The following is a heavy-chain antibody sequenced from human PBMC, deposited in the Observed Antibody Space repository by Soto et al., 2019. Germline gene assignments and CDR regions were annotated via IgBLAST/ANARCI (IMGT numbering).Heavy chain of an antibody. D-gene: IGHD3-10*01. CDR2: IATYNTNR. CDR3: ARVLRGVVNWFDP. CDR1: GDTFTNFG. V-gene: IGHV1-18*01. J-gene: IGHJ5*02. Sequence: HLVQSGPEVKKPGASVTVSCKTSGDTFTNFGLSWVRQAPGQGLEWMGWIATYNTNRNYAQKFKGRLTLTTDTSTSTAYMELKSLGYDDTAVYYCARVLRGVVNWFDPWGQGTLVTVSS.